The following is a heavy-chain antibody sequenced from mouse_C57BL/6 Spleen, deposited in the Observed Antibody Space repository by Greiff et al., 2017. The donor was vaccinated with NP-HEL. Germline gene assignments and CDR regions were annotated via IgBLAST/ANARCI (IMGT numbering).Heavy chain of an antibody. D-gene: IGHD1-1*01. Sequence: VQLQQSGAELVRPGASVKLSCKASGYTFTDYYINWVKQRPGQGLEWIARIYPGSGNTYYNEKFKGKATLTAEKSSSTAYMQLSSLTSEDSAVYFCARGHYYGSSSYAMDYWGQGTSVTVSS. V-gene: IGHV1-76*01. CDR2: IYPGSGNT. J-gene: IGHJ4*01. CDR3: ARGHYYGSSSYAMDY. CDR1: GYTFTDYY.